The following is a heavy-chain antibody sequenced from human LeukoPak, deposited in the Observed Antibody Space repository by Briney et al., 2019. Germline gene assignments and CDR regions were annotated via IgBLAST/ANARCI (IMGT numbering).Heavy chain of an antibody. J-gene: IGHJ4*02. Sequence: ASVKVSCKASGGTFSSYAISWVRQAPGQGLEWMGRIIPILGIANYAQKFQGRVTITADKSTSTAYMELSSLRSEDTAVYYCASGGGYCSGGSCYFADYWGQGTLVTVSS. CDR1: GGTFSSYA. CDR2: IIPILGIA. V-gene: IGHV1-69*04. CDR3: ASGGGYCSGGSCYFADY. D-gene: IGHD2-15*01.